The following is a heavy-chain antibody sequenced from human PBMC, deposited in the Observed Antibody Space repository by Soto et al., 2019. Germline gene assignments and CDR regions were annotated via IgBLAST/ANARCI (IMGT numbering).Heavy chain of an antibody. J-gene: IGHJ3*02. CDR3: ARDVSPGSSGLYFDAFDI. D-gene: IGHD6-25*01. V-gene: IGHV3-7*05. Sequence: EVQLVESGGGLVQPGESLTLSCAASEFAFSSYWMTWVRQAPGKGLEWVANIRKDGSQRSYLDSVRGRFTISRDNSKSSLYLQMNSLRAEDTALYYCARDVSPGSSGLYFDAFDIWGQGTMVTVSS. CDR2: IRKDGSQR. CDR1: EFAFSSYW.